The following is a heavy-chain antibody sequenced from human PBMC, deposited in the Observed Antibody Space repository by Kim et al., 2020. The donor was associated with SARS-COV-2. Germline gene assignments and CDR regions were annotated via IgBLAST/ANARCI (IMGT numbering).Heavy chain of an antibody. D-gene: IGHD6-13*01. CDR3: ARDGSDDDSSSWYDMSYWYFDL. CDR1: GFTFSSYW. V-gene: IGHV3-74*01. Sequence: GGSLRLSCAASGFTFSSYWMHWVRQAPGKGLVWVSRINSDGSSTSYADSVKGRFTISRDNAKNTLYLQMNSLRAEDTAVYYCARDGSDDDSSSWYDMSYWYFDLWGRGTLVTVSS. CDR2: INSDGSST. J-gene: IGHJ2*01.